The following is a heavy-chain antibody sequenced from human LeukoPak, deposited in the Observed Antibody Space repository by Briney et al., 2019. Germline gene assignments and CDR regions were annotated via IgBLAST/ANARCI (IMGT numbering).Heavy chain of an antibody. J-gene: IGHJ3*02. Sequence: ASVTVSCKASGYTFTSYGISWVRQAPEQGPEWMGWISAYNGNTNYAQKLQGRVTMTTDTSTSTAYMELRSLRSDDTAVYYCLCRLHDAFDIWGQGTMVTVSS. CDR3: LCRLHDAFDI. CDR1: GYTFTSYG. CDR2: ISAYNGNT. D-gene: IGHD6-25*01. V-gene: IGHV1-18*01.